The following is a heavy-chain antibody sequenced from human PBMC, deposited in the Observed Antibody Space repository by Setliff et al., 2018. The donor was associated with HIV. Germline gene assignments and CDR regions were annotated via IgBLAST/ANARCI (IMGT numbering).Heavy chain of an antibody. D-gene: IGHD3-9*01. CDR3: ARLGWLPPYDFDY. J-gene: IGHJ4*01. CDR2: IYYSGST. Sequence: SETLSLTCTVSGGSISSSSYYWGWIRQPPGKGLEWIGSIYYSGSTYYNPSLKSRVTISVDTSKNQFSLKLSSVTAADTAVYYCARLGWLPPYDFDYWGQERWSPSPQ. V-gene: IGHV4-39*01. CDR1: GGSISSSSYY.